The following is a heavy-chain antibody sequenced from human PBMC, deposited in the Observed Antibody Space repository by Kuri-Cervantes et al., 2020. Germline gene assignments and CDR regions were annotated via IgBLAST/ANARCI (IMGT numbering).Heavy chain of an antibody. CDR2: IYPGDSDT. J-gene: IGHJ3*02. V-gene: IGHV5-51*01. D-gene: IGHD3-10*01. CDR3: ARSRYGSYNAAFDI. CDR1: GHSFTSYW. Sequence: KVSCKGSGHSFTSYWIGWVRQMPGKGLEWMGIIYPGDSDTRYSPSFQGQVTISADKSISTAYLQWSSLKASDTAMYYCARSRYGSYNAAFDIWGQGTMVTVSS.